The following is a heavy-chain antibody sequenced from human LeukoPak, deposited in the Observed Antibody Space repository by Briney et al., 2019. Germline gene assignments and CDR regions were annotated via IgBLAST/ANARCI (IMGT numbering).Heavy chain of an antibody. Sequence: PGRSLRLSCAASGFTFSSYAMHWVRQAPGKGLEWVSVISYDGSNKYYADSVKGRFTISRDNSKNTLYLQMNSLRAEGTAVYYCAKPLTGYCSSTSCFNDAFDIWGQGTMVTVSS. J-gene: IGHJ3*02. CDR2: ISYDGSNK. D-gene: IGHD2-2*01. CDR1: GFTFSSYA. V-gene: IGHV3-30-3*02. CDR3: AKPLTGYCSSTSCFNDAFDI.